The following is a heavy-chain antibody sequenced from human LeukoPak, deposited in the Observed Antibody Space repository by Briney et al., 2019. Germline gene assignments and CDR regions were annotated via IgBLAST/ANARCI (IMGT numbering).Heavy chain of an antibody. J-gene: IGHJ5*02. Sequence: GRSLRLSCTASGFTFGDYAMSWVRQAPGKGLEWVGFIRSKAYGGTTEYAASVKGRFTISRDDSKSIAYLQMNSLKTEDTAVYYCTRDPRITILGVVPEPWGQGTLVTVSS. V-gene: IGHV3-49*04. D-gene: IGHD3-3*01. CDR2: IRSKAYGGTT. CDR3: TRDPRITILGVVPEP. CDR1: GFTFGDYA.